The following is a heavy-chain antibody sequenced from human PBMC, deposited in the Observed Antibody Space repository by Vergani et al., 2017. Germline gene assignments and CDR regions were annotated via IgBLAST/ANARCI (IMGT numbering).Heavy chain of an antibody. Sequence: QLLESGAGLIQPGGSLRLSCAASGFTFNSYAMTWVRQAPGKGLEWVSGINNNGGSTYYANSVKGRFTISRDNSKNTLYLQMTDLRAEDTATYYCAKVCGSNSGPCGGGAFDVWGHGTMVTVSS. D-gene: IGHD2-2*01. CDR3: AKVCGSNSGPCGGGAFDV. CDR2: INNNGGST. J-gene: IGHJ3*01. V-gene: IGHV3-23*01. CDR1: GFTFNSYA.